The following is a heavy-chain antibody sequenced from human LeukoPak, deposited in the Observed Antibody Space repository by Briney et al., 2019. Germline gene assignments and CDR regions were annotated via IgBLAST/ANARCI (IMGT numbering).Heavy chain of an antibody. D-gene: IGHD4-17*01. CDR3: ATAPYGDYSFDY. V-gene: IGHV3-23*01. J-gene: IGHJ4*02. CDR2: ISGSGGST. CDR1: GFTFSSYA. Sequence: GGSLRLSCAASGFTFSSYAMSWVRQAPGKGLEWVSAISGSGGSTYYADSVKGRFTISRDNSKNTLYLQMNSLRAEDTAVYYCATAPYGDYSFDYWGQGTLVAVSS.